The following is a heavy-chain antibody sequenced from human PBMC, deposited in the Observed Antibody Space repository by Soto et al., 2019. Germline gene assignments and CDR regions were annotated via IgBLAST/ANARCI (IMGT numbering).Heavy chain of an antibody. D-gene: IGHD2-15*01. CDR3: ASGIGYCSCSSCYGWGEYFQL. CDR2: ISGSGGST. CDR1: GFTFSSYA. V-gene: IGHV3-23*01. J-gene: IGHJ1*01. Sequence: GGSLRLSCAASGFTFSSYAMSWVRQAPGKGLEWVSAISGSGGSTYYADTVKGRFTISRDNSKNTLYLQMNSLRAEDTAVYYFASGIGYCSCSSCYGWGEYFQLWGQGTLVTVFS.